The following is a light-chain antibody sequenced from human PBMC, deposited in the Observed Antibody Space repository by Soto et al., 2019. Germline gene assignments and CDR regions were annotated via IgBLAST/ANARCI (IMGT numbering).Light chain of an antibody. CDR2: EVS. Sequence: QSLLTQPASVSGSPGQSITSSCTGTSSDVGGYKYVSWYQHYPGKAPKLMIYEVSNRPSGVSNRFSGSKSGNTASLTISGLQAEDEADYYCISYTTSSTVVFGGGTKLTVL. CDR1: SSDVGGYKY. V-gene: IGLV2-14*01. CDR3: ISYTTSSTVV. J-gene: IGLJ2*01.